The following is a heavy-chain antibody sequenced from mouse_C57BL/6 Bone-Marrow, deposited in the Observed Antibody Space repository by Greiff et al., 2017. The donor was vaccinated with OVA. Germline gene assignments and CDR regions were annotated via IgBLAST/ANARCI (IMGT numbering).Heavy chain of an antibody. CDR3: ARSNFDY. CDR1: GYTFTSYW. CDR2: IDPSDSYT. Sequence: VQLQQPGAELVRPGTSVKLSCKASGYTFTSYWMHWVKHRPGQGLEWIGVIDPSDSYTNYNQKFKGKATLTVDTSSSTAYMQLSSLTSEDSAVYYCARSNFDYWGQGTTLTVSS. V-gene: IGHV1-59*01. J-gene: IGHJ2*01.